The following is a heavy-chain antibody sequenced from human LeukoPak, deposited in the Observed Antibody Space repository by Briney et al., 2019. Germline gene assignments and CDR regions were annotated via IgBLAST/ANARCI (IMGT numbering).Heavy chain of an antibody. J-gene: IGHJ5*02. Sequence: SETLSLTCTVSGGSISSSSYYWSWIRQPAGKGLEWIGRIYTSGSTNYNPSLKSRVTMSVDTSKNQFSLKLSSVTAADTAVYYCARDNKIFGVVIRNWFDPWGQGTLVTVSS. D-gene: IGHD3-3*01. V-gene: IGHV4-61*02. CDR2: IYTSGST. CDR3: ARDNKIFGVVIRNWFDP. CDR1: GGSISSSSYY.